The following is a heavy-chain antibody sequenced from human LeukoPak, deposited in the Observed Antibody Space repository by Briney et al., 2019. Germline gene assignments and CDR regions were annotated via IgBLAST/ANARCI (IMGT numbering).Heavy chain of an antibody. CDR3: ASAGEVGAPFDY. J-gene: IGHJ4*02. D-gene: IGHD1-26*01. CDR2: IYAGGST. CDR1: GFSVSSNY. Sequence: GGSLRLSCAASGFSVSSNYMSWVRQAPGKGLEWVSVIYAGGSTYYAGSLKGRFTISRENSKNTVYLQMNSLRADDTAVYYCASAGEVGAPFDYWGQGTQVTVSS. V-gene: IGHV3-53*01.